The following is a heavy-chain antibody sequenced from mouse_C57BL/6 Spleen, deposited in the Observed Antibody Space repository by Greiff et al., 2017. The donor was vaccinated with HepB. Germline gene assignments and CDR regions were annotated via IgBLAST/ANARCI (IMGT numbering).Heavy chain of an antibody. Sequence: QVQLQQPGTELVKPGASGYTFTSYWMHWVKQRPGQGLELIGNINPSNGGTNYNEKFKSKATLTVDKSSSTAYMQLSSLTSEDSAVYYCARDYEGYWGQGTTLTVSS. CDR3: ARDYEGY. D-gene: IGHD1-1*01. CDR1: GYTFTSYW. J-gene: IGHJ2*01. CDR2: INPSNGGT. V-gene: IGHV1-53*01.